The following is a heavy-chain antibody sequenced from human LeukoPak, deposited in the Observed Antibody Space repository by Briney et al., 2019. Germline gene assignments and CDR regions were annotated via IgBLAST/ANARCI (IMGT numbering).Heavy chain of an antibody. CDR2: VYYSGST. D-gene: IGHD3-16*01. CDR3: ARELNWGYLDY. J-gene: IGHJ4*02. CDR1: GGSISGNY. Sequence: SETLSLTCTVPGGSISGNYWSWIRQPPGKGLEWIGYVYYSGSTNYNPSLKSRVTISVDTSKNQFSLKLNSVTAADTAVYYCARELNWGYLDYWGQGTLVTVSS. V-gene: IGHV4-59*08.